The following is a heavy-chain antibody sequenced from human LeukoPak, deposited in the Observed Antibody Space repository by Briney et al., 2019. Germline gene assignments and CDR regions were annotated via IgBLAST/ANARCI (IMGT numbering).Heavy chain of an antibody. CDR2: IVVGSGNT. CDR1: GFTFTSSA. Sequence: GASVKVSCKASGFTFTSSAMQWVRQARGQRLEWIGWIVVGSGNTNYAQKFQERVTITRDMSTSTAYMELSSLRSEDTAVYYCARLEGGGDGDPKKNFFDYWGRGTLVTVSS. J-gene: IGHJ4*02. D-gene: IGHD3-10*01. V-gene: IGHV1-58*02. CDR3: ARLEGGGDGDPKKNFFDY.